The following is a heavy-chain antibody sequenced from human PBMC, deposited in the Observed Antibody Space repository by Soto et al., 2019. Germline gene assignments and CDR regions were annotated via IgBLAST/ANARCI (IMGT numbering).Heavy chain of an antibody. J-gene: IGHJ5*02. V-gene: IGHV1-8*02. CDR3: ARMASAGTLNWFDP. CDR1: GYTFINFD. CDR2: MNPGSGKT. D-gene: IGHD6-13*01. Sequence: QVQLVQSGAEVKEPGASVRVSCKASGYTFINFDISWVRQAAGQGLEWLGWMNPGSGKTGYASKFQGRVAMTRDASTGTSHLELSSVASDDTAVYYCARMASAGTLNWFDPWGQGTLVTVSS.